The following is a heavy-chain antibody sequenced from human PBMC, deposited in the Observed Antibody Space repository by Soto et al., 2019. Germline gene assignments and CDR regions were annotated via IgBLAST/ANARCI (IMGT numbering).Heavy chain of an antibody. D-gene: IGHD6-13*01. CDR2: INAGNGNT. V-gene: IGHV1-3*01. CDR1: GYTFTSYA. CDR3: ARXRDSSSWYQTLTAWFDP. Sequence: ASVQVSCKASGYTFTSYAMHWVRQAPGQRLEWMGWINAGNGNTKYSQKSQGRVTITRDTSASTAYMELSSLRSEDTAVYYCARXRDSSSWYQTLTAWFDPWGPGTLVTVSS. J-gene: IGHJ5*02.